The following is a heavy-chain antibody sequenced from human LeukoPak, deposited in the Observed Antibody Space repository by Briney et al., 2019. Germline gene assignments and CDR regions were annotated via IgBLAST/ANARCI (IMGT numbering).Heavy chain of an antibody. CDR1: GGSISSSSYY. V-gene: IGHV4-39*01. CDR2: IYYSGST. J-gene: IGHJ4*02. CDR3: ARHEYGPLDY. Sequence: SETLSLTCTVSGGSISSSSYYWGWIRQPPGKGLEWIGSIYYSGSTYYNPSLKSRVTISVDTSKNQFSLKLSSVTAADTAVYYCARHEYGPLDYWGQGTLVTVSS. D-gene: IGHD4/OR15-4a*01.